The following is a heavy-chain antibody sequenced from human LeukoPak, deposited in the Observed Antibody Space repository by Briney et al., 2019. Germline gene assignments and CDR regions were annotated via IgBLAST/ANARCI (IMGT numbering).Heavy chain of an antibody. CDR2: IYPGDSDT. J-gene: IGHJ4*01. V-gene: IGHV5-51*01. D-gene: IGHD6-6*01. Sequence: AESLKISCQTSGFTFTNYWIGWVRPMPGKGLEWMGIIYPGDSDTKYSPSFRGQVTMSADKSTSTAYLQWGSLKASDTAMYFCARGDASMATGFNYWGQGTLVTVSS. CDR3: ARGDASMATGFNY. CDR1: GFTFTNYW.